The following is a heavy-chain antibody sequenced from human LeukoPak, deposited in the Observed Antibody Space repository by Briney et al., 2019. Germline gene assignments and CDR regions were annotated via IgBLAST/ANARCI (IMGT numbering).Heavy chain of an antibody. V-gene: IGHV3-7*04. Sequence: GSLILSCAASGFTFSSYWMSWVRQVPGKGLEWVANIKQDGSEKYYVDSVKGRFTISRDNAKNSLYLQINSRRAEDTAVYYCVRTGLWYKGSDSWGQGTLVTVSS. D-gene: IGHD1-1*01. CDR3: VRTGLWYKGSDS. CDR2: IKQDGSEK. J-gene: IGHJ4*02. CDR1: GFTFSSYW.